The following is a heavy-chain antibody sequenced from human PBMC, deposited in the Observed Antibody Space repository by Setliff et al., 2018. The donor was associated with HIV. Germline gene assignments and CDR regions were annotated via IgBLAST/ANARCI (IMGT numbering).Heavy chain of an antibody. D-gene: IGHD5-18*01. Sequence: PSQTLSPTCGVSGDSIRSNYWSWIRQPPGKGLEWIGYIHASGDTNYNPSLKSRVTITLDTSKTSFSLKLTSVIAADPAMYFCARHGRTGQLWLPGVAHWGQGTQVTVSS. J-gene: IGHJ4*02. CDR3: ARHGRTGQLWLPGVAH. V-gene: IGHV4-4*08. CDR2: IHASGDT. CDR1: GDSIRSNY.